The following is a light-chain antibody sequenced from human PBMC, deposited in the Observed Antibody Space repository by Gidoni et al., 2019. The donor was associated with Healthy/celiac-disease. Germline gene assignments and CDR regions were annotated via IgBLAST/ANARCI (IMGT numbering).Light chain of an antibody. CDR2: GAS. V-gene: IGKV3-20*01. J-gene: IGKJ2*01. CDR3: QQYGSPPRMYT. Sequence: DIVLPQSPGTLSLSPGDRATLSCRASQSGSSIYLAWYQQKPGQAPRLLIYGASSRATGIPDRFSGSGSGTDFTLTISRLEPEDFAVYDCQQYGSPPRMYTFGQGTKLEIK. CDR1: QSGSSIY.